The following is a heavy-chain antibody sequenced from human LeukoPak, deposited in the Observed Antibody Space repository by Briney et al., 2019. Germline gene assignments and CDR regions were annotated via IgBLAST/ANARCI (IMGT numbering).Heavy chain of an antibody. CDR1: GFTFSDYY. CDR2: ISSSGSTI. J-gene: IGHJ1*01. Sequence: NPGGSLRLSCAASGFTFSDYYMSWIRQAPGKGLEWVSYISSSGSTIYYADSVKGRFTISRDNSKNTLYLQMNSLRAEDTAVYYCAKDQARYCSSTSCSTAPGNFQHWGQGTLVTVSS. CDR3: AKDQARYCSSTSCSTAPGNFQH. D-gene: IGHD2-2*01. V-gene: IGHV3-11*01.